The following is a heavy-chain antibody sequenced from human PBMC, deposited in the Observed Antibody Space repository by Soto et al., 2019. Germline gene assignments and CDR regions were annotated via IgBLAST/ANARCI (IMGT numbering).Heavy chain of an antibody. D-gene: IGHD3-10*01. CDR1: GYSFTSYW. CDR2: IYPGDSDT. J-gene: IGHJ6*02. Sequence: PGESLKISCKGSGYSFTSYWIGRVRQMPGKGLEWMGIIYPGDSDTRYSPSFQGQVTISADKSTSTAYLQWSSLKVSDTAMYYCAGGGVRGVITRTRDYYGMDVWGQGTTVTVS. CDR3: AGGGVRGVITRTRDYYGMDV. V-gene: IGHV5-51*01.